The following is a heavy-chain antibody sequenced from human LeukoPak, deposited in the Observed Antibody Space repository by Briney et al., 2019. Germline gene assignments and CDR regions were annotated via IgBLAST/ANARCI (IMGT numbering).Heavy chain of an antibody. V-gene: IGHV3-30-3*01. CDR3: AKDDYSSSWFD. CDR1: EFTFISYA. D-gene: IGHD6-13*01. CDR2: ISYDGSNK. J-gene: IGHJ4*02. Sequence: PGGSLRLSCAASEFTFISYAMHWVRQAPGKGLEWVAVISYDGSNKYYADSVRGRFTISRDNSKNTLYLQMNSLRAEDTAVYYCAKDDYSSSWFDWGQGTLVTVSS.